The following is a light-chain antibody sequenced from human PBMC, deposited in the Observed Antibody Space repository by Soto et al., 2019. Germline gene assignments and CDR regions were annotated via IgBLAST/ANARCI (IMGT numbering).Light chain of an antibody. Sequence: SVLTQPASVSGSPGQSIIISCTGTSSDVGGYNYVSWYQQHPGKAPKLMIYEVSNRPSGVSNRFSGSKSGNTASLTISGLQAEDEADYYCSSYTSSSTLGVFGTGTKVTVL. CDR2: EVS. J-gene: IGLJ1*01. CDR1: SSDVGGYNY. CDR3: SSYTSSSTLGV. V-gene: IGLV2-14*01.